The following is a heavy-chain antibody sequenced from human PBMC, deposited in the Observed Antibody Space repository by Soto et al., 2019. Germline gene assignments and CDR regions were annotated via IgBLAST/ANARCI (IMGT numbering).Heavy chain of an antibody. CDR2: ISAYNGNT. Sequence: ASVKVSCKASGYTFTSYGISWVRQAPGQGLEWMGWISAYNGNTNYAQKLQGRVTITADDSTRTTYMELLGLSSQDTAIYFCAKSLCHTTACPHPSYDYYAMDVWGPGTTVTVSS. CDR1: GYTFTSYG. J-gene: IGHJ6*02. D-gene: IGHD1-1*01. CDR3: AKSLCHTTACPHPSYDYYAMDV. V-gene: IGHV1-18*04.